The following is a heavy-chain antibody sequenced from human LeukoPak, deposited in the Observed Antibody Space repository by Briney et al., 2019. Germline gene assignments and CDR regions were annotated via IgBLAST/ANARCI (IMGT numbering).Heavy chain of an antibody. D-gene: IGHD2-8*02. Sequence: PRGSLRLSCAASGFTFSNSAMHWVRQAPGKVLQWVALILSDGSNKYYIDSVRGRFTISRDNSKNTVYLQMNSLRADDTAVYYCVKDRTNTWSFDYWGQGTLVTVSS. CDR1: GFTFSNSA. CDR2: ILSDGSNK. V-gene: IGHV3-30*04. J-gene: IGHJ4*02. CDR3: VKDRTNTWSFDY.